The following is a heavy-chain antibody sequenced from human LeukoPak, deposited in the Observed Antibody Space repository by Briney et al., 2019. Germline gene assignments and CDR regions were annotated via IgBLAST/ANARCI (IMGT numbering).Heavy chain of an antibody. CDR2: INPSGGST. V-gene: IGHV1-46*01. CDR1: GYTFTSYY. CDR3: ARGEGVLLWFGASLGLFDY. Sequence: ASVKVSCKASGYTFTSYYMHWVRQAPGQGLEWMGIINPSGGSTSYAQKFQGRVTMTRDTSTSTVYMELSSLRSEDTAVYYCARGEGVLLWFGASLGLFDYWGQGTLVTVSS. D-gene: IGHD3-10*01. J-gene: IGHJ4*02.